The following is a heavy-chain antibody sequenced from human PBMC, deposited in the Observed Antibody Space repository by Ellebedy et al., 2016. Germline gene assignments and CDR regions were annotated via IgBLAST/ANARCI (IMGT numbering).Heavy chain of an antibody. V-gene: IGHV4-59*04. CDR2: IYYSGST. Sequence: SETLSLTCTVSGGSISSYFWSWIRQPPGKGLEWIGYIYYSGSTYYNPSLKSRVIMSLDTSKNQFSLRLTSVTAADTAVYYCAALQWLAPAWYFDLWGRGTLVTVSS. D-gene: IGHD6-19*01. CDR1: GGSISSYF. CDR3: AALQWLAPAWYFDL. J-gene: IGHJ2*01.